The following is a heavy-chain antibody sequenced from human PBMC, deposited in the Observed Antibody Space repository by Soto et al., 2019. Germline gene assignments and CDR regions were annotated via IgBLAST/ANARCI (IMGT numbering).Heavy chain of an antibody. CDR1: GFTFSTYW. CDR3: VRDWSTFWGMDV. CDR2: IKQDGSEK. V-gene: IGHV3-7*01. Sequence: GGSLRLSCAASGFTFSTYWMNWVRQAPGKGLEWVANIKQDGSEKYYVDSVKGRFAISRGNAKDSLFLQMNNLRAEDTAVYYCVRDWSTFWGMDVWGQGTKATVSS. J-gene: IGHJ6*02.